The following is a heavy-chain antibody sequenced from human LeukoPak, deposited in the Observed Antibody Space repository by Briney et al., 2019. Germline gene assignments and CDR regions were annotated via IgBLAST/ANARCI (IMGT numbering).Heavy chain of an antibody. J-gene: IGHJ6*03. D-gene: IGHD1-14*01. Sequence: QAGGSLRLSCAASGFTFSSYVMHWVRQAPGKGLEWVAIISYDGSNEYYADSVKGRFTISRDNSKNTPYLQMNSLRAADTAVYYCARGNPYYYYYMDVWGKGTTVTISS. CDR2: ISYDGSNE. V-gene: IGHV3-30*04. CDR1: GFTFSSYV. CDR3: ARGNPYYYYYMDV.